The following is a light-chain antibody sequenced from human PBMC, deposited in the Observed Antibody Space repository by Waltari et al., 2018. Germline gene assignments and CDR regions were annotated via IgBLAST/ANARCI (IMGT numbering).Light chain of an antibody. V-gene: IGLV2-14*02. CDR2: EAS. Sequence: QSALTQPASVSGPPGQSITLSCTGISSDVGSYNLVSWYQQHPGKAPKLIIYEASKRPSGVSSRFSGSKSGNTASLTISGLQAEDEGDYYCCSYTNTHVVFGGGTKLTVL. CDR3: CSYTNTHVV. CDR1: SSDVGSYNL. J-gene: IGLJ2*01.